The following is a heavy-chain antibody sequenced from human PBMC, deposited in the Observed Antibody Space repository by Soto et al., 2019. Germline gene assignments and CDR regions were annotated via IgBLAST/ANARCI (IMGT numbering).Heavy chain of an antibody. V-gene: IGHV3-23*01. J-gene: IGHJ4*02. CDR2: ISGSGGST. Sequence: EVQLLESGGGLVQPGGSLRLSCAASGFTFSSYAMSWVRQAPGKGLEWVSAISGSGGSTYYADSVKGRFTISRDNSKNTLYLQMNSLRAEDTAVYYCAKDTAGLRLRGSYFDYWGQRTLVTVSS. CDR1: GFTFSSYA. CDR3: AKDTAGLRLRGSYFDY. D-gene: IGHD5-12*01.